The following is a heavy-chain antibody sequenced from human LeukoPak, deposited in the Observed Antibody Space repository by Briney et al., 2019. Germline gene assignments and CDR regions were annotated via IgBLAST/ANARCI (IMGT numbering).Heavy chain of an antibody. CDR2: IYYSGNT. CDR3: ARDYDAFDI. Sequence: SETLSLTCTVSGGSISSSSYYWGWLRQPPGKGLEWIGSIYYSGNTYYNPSLKSRVTISVDTSKNQFSLKLSSVTAADTAVYYCARDYDAFDIWGQGTMVTVSS. CDR1: GGSISSSSYY. J-gene: IGHJ3*02. V-gene: IGHV4-39*07.